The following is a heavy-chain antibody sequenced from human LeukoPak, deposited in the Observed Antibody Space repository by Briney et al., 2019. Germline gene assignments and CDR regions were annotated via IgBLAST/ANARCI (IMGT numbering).Heavy chain of an antibody. Sequence: EASVKVSCKASGYTFTDYYISWVRQAPGHGLEWMGWIDPHSGGTKYAQKFQGRVTMTRDTSISTAYMELSRLRSDDTAVYYCAREYYDSSGRKHAFDIWAKGRWSPSLQ. V-gene: IGHV1-2*02. CDR3: AREYYDSSGRKHAFDI. D-gene: IGHD3-22*01. J-gene: IGHJ3*02. CDR1: GYTFTDYY. CDR2: IDPHSGGT.